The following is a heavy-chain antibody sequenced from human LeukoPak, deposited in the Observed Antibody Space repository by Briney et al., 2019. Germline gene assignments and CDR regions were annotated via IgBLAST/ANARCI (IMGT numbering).Heavy chain of an antibody. CDR2: INPNSGGT. D-gene: IGHD6-6*01. Sequence: GASVKVSCKASGYTSTGYYIHWVRQAPGQGLEWMGWINPNSGGTNYTQKFQGRITMTRDTSISTAYMELSRLRSDDTAVYYCARGLRSSSCVWSQGTLVTVSS. V-gene: IGHV1-2*02. CDR3: ARGLRSSSCV. CDR1: GYTSTGYY. J-gene: IGHJ4*02.